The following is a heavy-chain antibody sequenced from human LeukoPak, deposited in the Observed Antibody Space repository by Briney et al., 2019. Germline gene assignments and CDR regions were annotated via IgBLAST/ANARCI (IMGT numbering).Heavy chain of an antibody. CDR2: ISAYNGNT. V-gene: IGHV1-18*01. D-gene: IGHD6-19*01. CDR3: ARGPSDSSGLN. J-gene: IGHJ4*02. CDR1: GYTFTSYG. Sequence: ASVKVSCKASGYTFTSYGISWVRQAPGQGLEWMGWISAYNGNTNYAQKLQGRVSMTRDTSINTAYMELSSLRSEDTAVYFCARGPSDSSGLNWGQGTLVTVSS.